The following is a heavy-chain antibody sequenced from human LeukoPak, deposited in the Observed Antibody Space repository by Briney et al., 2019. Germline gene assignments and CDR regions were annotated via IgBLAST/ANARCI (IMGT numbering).Heavy chain of an antibody. D-gene: IGHD3-22*01. Sequence: ASVKVSCKASGYTFTSYYMHWVRQAPGQGLEWMGIINPSGGSTSYAQKFQGRVTVTRDTSTSTVYMELSSLTSEDTAVFYCARGGTYYYDSSGLIYFDYWGQGTLVTVSS. CDR3: ARGGTYYYDSSGLIYFDY. V-gene: IGHV1-46*01. J-gene: IGHJ4*02. CDR2: INPSGGST. CDR1: GYTFTSYY.